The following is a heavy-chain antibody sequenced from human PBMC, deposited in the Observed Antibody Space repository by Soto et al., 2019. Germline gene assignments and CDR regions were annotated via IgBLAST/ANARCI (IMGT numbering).Heavy chain of an antibody. CDR2: INTDGSST. V-gene: IGHV3-74*01. Sequence: EVQLVESGGGLVQPGGSLTLSCAASGFTFSNYWMHWVRQAPGKGLVWVSRINTDGSSTTYADSVKGRFTISRANATNTLYLEMNSLRAEDTAVYYCARRGAGFDIWGQGTMVTVSS. CDR1: GFTFSNYW. CDR3: ARRGAGFDI. J-gene: IGHJ3*02. D-gene: IGHD6-19*01.